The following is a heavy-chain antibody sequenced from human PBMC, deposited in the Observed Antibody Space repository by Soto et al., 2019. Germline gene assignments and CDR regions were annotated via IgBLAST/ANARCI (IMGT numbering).Heavy chain of an antibody. CDR1: GGSFSGYY. Sequence: PSETLSLTCAVYGGSFSGYYWSWVRQCPRKWLEWIGEINHSGSTNYNPSIKSRLSISVDTSKNQFSLKLTAVAAPDTALYYLATCDYGDYARYWRQGTLVTVAS. J-gene: IGHJ4*02. CDR3: ATCDYGDYARY. D-gene: IGHD3-16*01. CDR2: INHSGST. V-gene: IGHV4-34*01.